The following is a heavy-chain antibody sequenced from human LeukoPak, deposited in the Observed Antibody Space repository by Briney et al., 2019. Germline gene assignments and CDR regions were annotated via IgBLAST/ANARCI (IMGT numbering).Heavy chain of an antibody. D-gene: IGHD7-27*01. CDR1: GFTFRSYD. V-gene: IGHV3-30*18. CDR2: MSYNGSYK. J-gene: IGHJ4*02. CDR3: AKAANWGSFDY. Sequence: GGSLRLSCAAPGFTFRSYDMHWVRQAPGKGLEWVSLMSYNGSYKYYADSVKGRFTISRDNSKNTLYLQMNSLRAEDTAVYYCAKAANWGSFDYWGQGTLVTVSS.